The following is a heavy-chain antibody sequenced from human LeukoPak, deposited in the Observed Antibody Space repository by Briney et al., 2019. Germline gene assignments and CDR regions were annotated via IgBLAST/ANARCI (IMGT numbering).Heavy chain of an antibody. CDR1: GGSISSSSYN. V-gene: IGHV4-61*02. J-gene: IGHJ6*03. CDR3: ARVTGTTLYYYMDV. Sequence: SETLSLTCTVSGGSISSSSYNWSWIRQPAGKGLEWIGRIYTTGSTNYNPSLKSRVTMSVDTSKNQFSLKLSSVTAADTAVYYCARVTGTTLYYYMDVWGKGTTVTVSS. D-gene: IGHD1-7*01. CDR2: IYTTGST.